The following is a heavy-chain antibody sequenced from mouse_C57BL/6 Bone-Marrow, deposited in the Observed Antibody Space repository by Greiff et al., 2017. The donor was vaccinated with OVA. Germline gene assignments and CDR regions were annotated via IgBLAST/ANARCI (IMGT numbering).Heavy chain of an antibody. J-gene: IGHJ4*01. CDR2: IDPEDGET. Sequence: VQLQQSGAELVKPGASVKLSCTASGFNIKDYYMHWVKQRTEQGLEWIGRIDPEDGETKYAPKFQGTATITADTSSNTAYLQLSSLTSEDTAVYYCARTLYGNYVVDYYAMDYWGQGTSVTVSS. V-gene: IGHV14-2*01. CDR3: ARTLYGNYVVDYYAMDY. CDR1: GFNIKDYY. D-gene: IGHD2-1*01.